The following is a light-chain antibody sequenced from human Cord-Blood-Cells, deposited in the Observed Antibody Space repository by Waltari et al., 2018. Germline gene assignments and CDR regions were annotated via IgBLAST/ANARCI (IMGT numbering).Light chain of an antibody. CDR3: CSYAGSSTLV. Sequence: QSALTQPASVSGSPGQSITISCTGTGSDVGVYNLVPWYQQHPGKAPKLMIYEGSKRPSGVSNRFSGSKSGNTASLTISGLQAEDEADYYCCSYAGSSTLVFGGGTKLTVL. J-gene: IGLJ3*02. CDR2: EGS. V-gene: IGLV2-23*01. CDR1: GSDVGVYNL.